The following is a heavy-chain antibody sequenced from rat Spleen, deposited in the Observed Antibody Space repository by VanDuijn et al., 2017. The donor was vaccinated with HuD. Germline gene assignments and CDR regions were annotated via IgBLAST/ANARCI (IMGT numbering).Heavy chain of an antibody. CDR1: GFTFSNYY. D-gene: IGHD4-3*01. J-gene: IGHJ2*01. V-gene: IGHV5-29*01. CDR3: ARPAGDY. CDR2: ISYDGSST. Sequence: EVQLVESGGGLVQPGRSLKLSCAASGFTFSNYYMAWVRQAPTKGLEWVAYISYDGSSTYYRDSVKGRFTISRDNAKSTLYLQMDSLRSEDTATYYCARPAGDYWGQGVMVTVSS.